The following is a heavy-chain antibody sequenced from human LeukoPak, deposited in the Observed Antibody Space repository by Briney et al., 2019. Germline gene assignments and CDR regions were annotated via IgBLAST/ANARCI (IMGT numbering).Heavy chain of an antibody. Sequence: GGSLRLSCAASGFTFSDYYMNWARQAPGKGLEWVSYISSGGNTLYYADSVKGRFTISRDNAKNSLYLQMNSLRAEDTAVYYCARGSISVAAAGRIDYWGQGTLVTVSS. D-gene: IGHD6-13*01. J-gene: IGHJ4*02. V-gene: IGHV3-11*01. CDR3: ARGSISVAAAGRIDY. CDR1: GFTFSDYY. CDR2: ISSGGNTL.